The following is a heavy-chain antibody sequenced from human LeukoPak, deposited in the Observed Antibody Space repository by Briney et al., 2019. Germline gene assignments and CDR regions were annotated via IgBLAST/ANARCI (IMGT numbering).Heavy chain of an antibody. D-gene: IGHD2-2*01. Sequence: ASVKVSCKASGGTFSSYAISWVRQAPGQGLEWMGWINAYSGGTNYAQKFQGRVTMTRDTSISTAYMELSRLRFDDTAVYYCARVEEKSVPTYWSFDVWGRGTLVTVSS. V-gene: IGHV1-2*02. J-gene: IGHJ2*01. CDR1: GGTFSSYA. CDR3: ARVEEKSVPTYWSFDV. CDR2: INAYSGGT.